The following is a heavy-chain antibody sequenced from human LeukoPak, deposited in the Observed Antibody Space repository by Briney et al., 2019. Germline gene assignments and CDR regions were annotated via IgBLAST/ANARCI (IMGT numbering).Heavy chain of an antibody. V-gene: IGHV1-2*02. Sequence: ASVKVSCKASGYTFTSYDINWVRQATGQGLEWMGWINPNSGGTNYAQKFQGRVTMTRDTSISTAYMELSRLRSDDTAVYYCARNYDFWSGYYTGAAGYWGQGTLVTVSS. CDR3: ARNYDFWSGYYTGAAGY. CDR1: GYTFTSYD. CDR2: INPNSGGT. J-gene: IGHJ4*02. D-gene: IGHD3-3*01.